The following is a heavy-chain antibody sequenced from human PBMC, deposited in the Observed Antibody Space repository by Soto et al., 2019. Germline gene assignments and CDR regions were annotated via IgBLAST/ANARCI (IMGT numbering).Heavy chain of an antibody. Sequence: PSETLSLTCTVSGGSISSGGYYWSWIRQHPGKGLEWIGYIYYSGSTYYNPSLKSRVTISVDTSKNQFSLKLSSVTAADTAVYYCARIAARPHVMDCWGQGTTVTGSS. J-gene: IGHJ6*02. D-gene: IGHD6-6*01. V-gene: IGHV4-31*03. CDR3: ARIAARPHVMDC. CDR2: IYYSGST. CDR1: GGSISSGGYY.